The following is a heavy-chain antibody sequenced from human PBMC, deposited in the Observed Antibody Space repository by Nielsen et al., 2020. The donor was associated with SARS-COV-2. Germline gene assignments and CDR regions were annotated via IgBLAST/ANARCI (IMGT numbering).Heavy chain of an antibody. CDR3: ARAPSDYYGMDV. CDR2: MDPSGGST. J-gene: IGHJ6*02. D-gene: IGHD3-3*01. V-gene: IGHV1-46*04. CDR1: GYIFTSYW. Sequence: ASVKVSFQSSGYIFTSYWIHWVRQAPGQGLAWMGIMDPSGGSTRSAQKLQGRATVTSDTSTSTVYIEVSSLRSEDTAVYYCARAPSDYYGMDVWGQGTTVTVSS.